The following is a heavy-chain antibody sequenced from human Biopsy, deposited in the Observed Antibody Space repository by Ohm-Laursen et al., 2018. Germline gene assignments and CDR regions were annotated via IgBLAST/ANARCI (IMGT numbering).Heavy chain of an antibody. J-gene: IGHJ3*01. CDR2: IYNDVST. V-gene: IGHV4-61*01. Sequence: SDTLSLTCTVSGASVSSGSYDWSWIRQPPGKGLEWIGNIYNDVSTKYNPSLRSRVTIPADKPANQFSLKLRSATAADTAVYYCARGYAGLYEAFDFWGQGTVVAVAS. CDR1: GASVSSGSYD. CDR3: ARGYAGLYEAFDF. D-gene: IGHD5-18*01.